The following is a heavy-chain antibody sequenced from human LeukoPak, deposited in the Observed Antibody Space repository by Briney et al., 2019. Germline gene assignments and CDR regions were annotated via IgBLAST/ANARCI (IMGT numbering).Heavy chain of an antibody. J-gene: IGHJ4*02. D-gene: IGHD3-16*02. Sequence: PGGSLRLSCAASGFTVSSSHMTWVRQAPGKGLEWVALIWYDGSSKHYADSVRGRFTISRDNSKNTLYLQMNSLRAEDTAVYYCARDFELSHWGQGTLVTVSS. CDR2: IWYDGSSK. CDR1: GFTVSSSH. V-gene: IGHV3-33*08. CDR3: ARDFELSH.